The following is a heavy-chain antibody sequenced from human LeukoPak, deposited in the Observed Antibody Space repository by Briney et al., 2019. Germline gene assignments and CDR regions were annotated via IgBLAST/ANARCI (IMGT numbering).Heavy chain of an antibody. D-gene: IGHD2-2*03. CDR1: GYTFTSYG. CDR2: ISAYNGNT. Sequence: ASVKVSCKASGYTFTSYGISWVRQAPGQGLEWMGWISAYNGNTNYAQKLQGRVTMTTDTSTSTAYMELRSLRSDDTAVYYCARVFTLDIVVVPAAMEIGWLDPWGQGTLVTVSS. CDR3: ARVFTLDIVVVPAAMEIGWLDP. J-gene: IGHJ5*02. V-gene: IGHV1-18*01.